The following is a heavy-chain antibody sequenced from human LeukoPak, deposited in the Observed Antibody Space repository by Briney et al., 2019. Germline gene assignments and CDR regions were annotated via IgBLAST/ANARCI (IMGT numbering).Heavy chain of an antibody. J-gene: IGHJ4*02. Sequence: SVNVSCTASGGTFSSYAISWVRQAPGQGLEWMGGIIPIFGTANYAQKFQGRVTITADESTSTAYMELSSLRSEDTAVYYCARRGYSYRYNFDYWGQGTLVTVSS. CDR3: ARRGYSYRYNFDY. CDR1: GGTFSSYA. V-gene: IGHV1-69*13. CDR2: IIPIFGTA. D-gene: IGHD5-18*01.